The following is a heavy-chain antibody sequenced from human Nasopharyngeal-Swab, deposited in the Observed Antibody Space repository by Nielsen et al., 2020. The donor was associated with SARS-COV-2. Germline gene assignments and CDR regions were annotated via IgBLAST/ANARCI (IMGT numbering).Heavy chain of an antibody. V-gene: IGHV3-33*08. Sequence: GGSLRLSCASSGFTFSSYAMHWVRQAPGKGLEWVAVLWYGGSEKHYADSVRGRFTISRDNPKNTLYLQMNSLRAEDTAIYYCGRDRYYDSSGFDYWGQGTLVSVSS. CDR1: GFTFSSYA. CDR2: LWYGGSEK. J-gene: IGHJ4*02. D-gene: IGHD3-22*01. CDR3: GRDRYYDSSGFDY.